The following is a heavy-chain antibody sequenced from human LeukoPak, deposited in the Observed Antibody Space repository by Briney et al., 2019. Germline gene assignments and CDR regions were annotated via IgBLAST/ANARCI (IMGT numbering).Heavy chain of an antibody. V-gene: IGHV4-30-4*08. Sequence: SQTLSLTCTVSGGSISSGDYYWSWIRQPPGEGLEWIGYIYYSGSTYYNPSLKSRVTISVDTSKNQFSLKLSSVTAADTAVYYCARDELRLGDHDAFDIWGQGTMVTVSS. CDR1: GGSISSGDYY. CDR2: IYYSGST. J-gene: IGHJ3*02. CDR3: ARDELRLGDHDAFDI. D-gene: IGHD3-16*01.